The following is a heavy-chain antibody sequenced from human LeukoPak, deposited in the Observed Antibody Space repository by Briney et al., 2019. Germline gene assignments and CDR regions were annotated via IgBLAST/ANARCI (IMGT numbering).Heavy chain of an antibody. J-gene: IGHJ4*02. CDR2: ISGSGGST. D-gene: IGHD6-13*01. V-gene: IGHV3-23*01. CDR1: GFTFSSYA. Sequence: GGSLRLSCAASGFTFSSYAMSWVRQAPGKGLEWVSAISGSGGSTYHADSVKGRFTISRDNSKNTLYLQMNSLRAEDTAVYYCAKVYSSRFCFDYWGQGTLVTVSS. CDR3: AKVYSSRFCFDY.